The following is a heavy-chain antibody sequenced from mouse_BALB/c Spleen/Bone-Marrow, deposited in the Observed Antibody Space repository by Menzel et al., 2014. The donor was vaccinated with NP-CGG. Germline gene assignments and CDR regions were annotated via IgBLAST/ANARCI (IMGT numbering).Heavy chain of an antibody. V-gene: IGHV14-3*02. CDR1: GFNIKDTY. CDR3: ARADGYYAWFAY. D-gene: IGHD2-3*01. CDR2: IDPANDNT. J-gene: IGHJ3*01. Sequence: EVHLVESGAEFVKPGASVKLSCTASGFNIKDTYMHWVKRRPEQGLEWIGRIDPANDNTKYDPKFQGKATITADTSSNTAYLQLSSLTSEDTAVYCCARADGYYAWFAYWGQGTLVTVSA.